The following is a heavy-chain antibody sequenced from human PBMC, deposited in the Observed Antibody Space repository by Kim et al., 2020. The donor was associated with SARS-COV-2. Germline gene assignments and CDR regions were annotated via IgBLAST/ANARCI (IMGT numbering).Heavy chain of an antibody. V-gene: IGHV4-39*01. CDR1: GGSISSSSYY. J-gene: IGHJ5*02. Sequence: SETLSLTCTVSGGSISSSSYYWGWIRQPPGKGLEWIGSIYYSGSTYYNPSLKSRVTISVDTSKNQFSLKLSSVTAADTAVYYCASRNWFDPWGQGTLVTVSS. CDR3: ASRNWFDP. CDR2: IYYSGST.